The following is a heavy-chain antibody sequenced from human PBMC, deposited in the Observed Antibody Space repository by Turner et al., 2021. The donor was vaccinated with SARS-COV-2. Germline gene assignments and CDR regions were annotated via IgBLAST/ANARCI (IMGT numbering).Heavy chain of an antibody. CDR3: SRVQGAIDY. CDR2: ISHSSKYI. CDR1: GFTVSSNY. V-gene: IGHV3-21*01. Sequence: EVQLVESGGGLVQPGGSLRLSCAASGFTVSSNYMSWVRQAPGKGLEWVSSISHSSKYIYYADSVRGRFSISRDNAKKSVYLEMNTLRADDTAVYFCSRVQGAIDYWGQGILVTVSS. J-gene: IGHJ4*02.